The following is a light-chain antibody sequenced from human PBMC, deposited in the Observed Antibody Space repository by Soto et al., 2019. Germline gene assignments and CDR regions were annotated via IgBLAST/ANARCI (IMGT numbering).Light chain of an antibody. CDR1: QSVSSW. CDR3: QQYNTYSQFT. J-gene: IGKJ3*01. V-gene: IGKV1-5*03. Sequence: DIQMTQSPSTLSASVGDGVIITCRASQSVSSWLAWYQQKPGKAPKLLIYKASSLESGVPSRFSGSGSGTEFTLTISRLQPDDFANYYCQQYNTYSQFTFGPGTKVDIK. CDR2: KAS.